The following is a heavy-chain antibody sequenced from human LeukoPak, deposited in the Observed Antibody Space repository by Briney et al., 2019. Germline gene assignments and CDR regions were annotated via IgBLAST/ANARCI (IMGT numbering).Heavy chain of an antibody. CDR2: FDPEDGET. Sequence: ASVKVSCKVSGYTLTELSMHWVRRAPGKGLEWMGGFDPEDGETIYAQKFQGRVTMTEDTSTDTAYMELSSLRSEDTAVYYCATEWETLSKGAEIPYAFDIWGQGTMVTVSS. V-gene: IGHV1-24*01. D-gene: IGHD1-26*01. CDR3: ATEWETLSKGAEIPYAFDI. CDR1: GYTLTELS. J-gene: IGHJ3*02.